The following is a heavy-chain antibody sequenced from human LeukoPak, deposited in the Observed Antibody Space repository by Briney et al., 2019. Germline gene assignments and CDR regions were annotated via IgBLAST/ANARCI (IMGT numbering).Heavy chain of an antibody. CDR2: IRSKAYGGTT. Sequence: GGSLRLSCTASGFTFGDYAMSWFRQAPGKGLEWVGFIRSKAYGGTTEYAASVKGRFTISRDDSKSIAYLQMNSLKTEDTAVYYCTRVDTAMALGFDPWGQGTLVTVSS. D-gene: IGHD5-18*01. CDR3: TRVDTAMALGFDP. CDR1: GFTFGDYA. V-gene: IGHV3-49*03. J-gene: IGHJ5*02.